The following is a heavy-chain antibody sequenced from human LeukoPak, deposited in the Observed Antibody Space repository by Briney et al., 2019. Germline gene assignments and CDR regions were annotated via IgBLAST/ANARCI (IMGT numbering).Heavy chain of an antibody. CDR2: IYTSGST. D-gene: IGHD3-22*01. J-gene: IGHJ4*02. CDR3: ARDDGGAIGYYYFDY. V-gene: IGHV4-4*07. Sequence: SETLSLTCTVSGGSISNSYWSWIRQSPGKGLEWIGRIYTSGSTNYNPSLKSRVTMSVDTSKNQFSLKPSSVTAADTAVYYCARDDGGAIGYYYFDYWGQGTLVTVSS. CDR1: GGSISNSY.